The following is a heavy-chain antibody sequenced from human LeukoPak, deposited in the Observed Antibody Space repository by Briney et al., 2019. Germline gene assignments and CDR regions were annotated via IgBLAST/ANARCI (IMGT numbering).Heavy chain of an antibody. CDR2: ISYDGSNK. V-gene: IGHV3-30*18. Sequence: PGGSLRLSCAASGFTFSSYGMHWVRQAPGKGLEWVAVISYDGSNKYYADSVKGRFTISRDNSKNTLYLQMNSLRAEDTAVYYCAKDSERTLVDSSGYADYWGQGTLVTVSS. D-gene: IGHD3-22*01. CDR1: GFTFSSYG. J-gene: IGHJ4*02. CDR3: AKDSERTLVDSSGYADY.